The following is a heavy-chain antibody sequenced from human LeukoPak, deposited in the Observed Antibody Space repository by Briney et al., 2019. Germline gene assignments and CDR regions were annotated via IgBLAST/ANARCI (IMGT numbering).Heavy chain of an antibody. D-gene: IGHD3-10*01. V-gene: IGHV4-59*08. CDR1: GDSFTAYY. CDR3: VRRPVNFVGSGSPFDS. Sequence: SETLSLTCTVSGDSFTAYYWNWIRQPPGTGPEWLGHIFHSGSTSYNPTLKGRVTMSIDASKNQFSLSLRSVTAADTAVYYCVRRPVNFVGSGSPFDSWGQGTLVSVSS. J-gene: IGHJ4*02. CDR2: IFHSGST.